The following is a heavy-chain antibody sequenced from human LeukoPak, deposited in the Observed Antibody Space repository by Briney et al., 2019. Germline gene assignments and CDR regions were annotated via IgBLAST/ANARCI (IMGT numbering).Heavy chain of an antibody. Sequence: GESLKISCKGSGYSFTRYWIAWVRQMPGKGLEWMGIIYPGDSDTKYSPSFQGHVIFSADKSISTAYLEWSSLKASDTAMYYCASQGASGPLDYWGRGTLVTVSS. CDR1: GYSFTRYW. V-gene: IGHV5-51*01. CDR3: ASQGASGPLDY. J-gene: IGHJ4*02. CDR2: IYPGDSDT.